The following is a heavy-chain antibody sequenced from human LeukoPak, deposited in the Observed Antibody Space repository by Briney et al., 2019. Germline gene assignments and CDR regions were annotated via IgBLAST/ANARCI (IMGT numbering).Heavy chain of an antibody. V-gene: IGHV1-18*01. J-gene: IGHJ3*02. CDR3: ARSLLVVPDASGEHDAFDM. Sequence: ASVKVSCETSGYTFTHYGISWVRQAPGQGLEWVGWISAYNGDTKYAQSFQDKVTMTTDTSTSTAYMELRSLTSDDTAVYYCARSLLVVPDASGEHDAFDMWGQGTMVTVSS. CDR2: ISAYNGDT. CDR1: GYTFTHYG. D-gene: IGHD2-8*02.